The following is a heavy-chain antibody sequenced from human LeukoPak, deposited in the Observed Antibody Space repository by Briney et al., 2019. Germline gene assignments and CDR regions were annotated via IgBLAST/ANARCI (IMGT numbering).Heavy chain of an antibody. CDR2: IYYSGNT. Sequence: SETLSLTCTVSGGSINSSYWSWIRQPPGKGLEWIGYIYYSGNTNNTPSLKSRVAISVDTSKNQLSLKLSSVTAADMAVYYCARHRAPGTRHAFDIWGQGTMVTVSS. CDR1: GGSINSSY. CDR3: ARHRAPGTRHAFDI. D-gene: IGHD1-1*01. V-gene: IGHV4-59*08. J-gene: IGHJ3*02.